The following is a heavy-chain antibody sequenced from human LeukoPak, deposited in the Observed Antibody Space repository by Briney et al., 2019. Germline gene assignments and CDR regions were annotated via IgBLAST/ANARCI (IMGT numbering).Heavy chain of an antibody. Sequence: ASVKVSCKASGYTFTSYAMNWVRQAPGQGLEWMGWINTNTGNPTYAQGFTGRFVFSLDTSVSTAYLQICSLKAEDTAVYYCARPSRWLQYLYFDYWGQGTLVTVSS. CDR3: ARPSRWLQYLYFDY. CDR2: INTNTGNP. CDR1: GYTFTSYA. D-gene: IGHD5-24*01. V-gene: IGHV7-4-1*01. J-gene: IGHJ4*02.